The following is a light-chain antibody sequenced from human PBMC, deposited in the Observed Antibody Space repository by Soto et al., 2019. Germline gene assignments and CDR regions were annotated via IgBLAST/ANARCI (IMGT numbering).Light chain of an antibody. CDR2: GAS. Sequence: EIELTQSPGTLSLSPGQRATLSCMASQSVSSSYLAWYQQKPGQAPRLLIYGASSRATGIPDRFSGSGSGTDFTLTITRLEPEDFAVYYCQQYGSSPQTFGQGTKVDIK. CDR1: QSVSSSY. V-gene: IGKV3-20*01. CDR3: QQYGSSPQT. J-gene: IGKJ1*01.